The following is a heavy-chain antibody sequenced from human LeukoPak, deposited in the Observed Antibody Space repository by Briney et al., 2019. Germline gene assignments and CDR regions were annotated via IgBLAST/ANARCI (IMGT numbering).Heavy chain of an antibody. CDR2: IFPIFGTA. J-gene: IGHJ4*02. Sequence: SVKVSCKASGGTFSSYAISWVRQAPGQGLEWMGGIFPIFGTANYAQKFQGRVTITTDESTSTAYMELSSLRSQDTAVYYCATHRRLQANFDYWGQGTLVTVSS. CDR3: ATHRRLQANFDY. CDR1: GGTFSSYA. D-gene: IGHD6-25*01. V-gene: IGHV1-69*05.